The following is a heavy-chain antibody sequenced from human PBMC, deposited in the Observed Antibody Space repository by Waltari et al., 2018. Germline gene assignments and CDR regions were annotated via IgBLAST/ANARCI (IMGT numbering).Heavy chain of an antibody. V-gene: IGHV1-69-2*01. CDR3: ATVPRPVYTAMVAY. CDR1: RYTFTHYY. D-gene: IGHD5-18*01. J-gene: IGHJ4*02. Sequence: EVQLVQSGAEVKKPGATVHISCKVSRYTFTHYYLHWVPQSPGKGLEWLVSGEHEDGETTYAEKCEVRVTITASTSTDNAYLELSIPSSEDTAVYYCATVPRPVYTAMVAYWGQGTLVTVSS. CDR2: GEHEDGET.